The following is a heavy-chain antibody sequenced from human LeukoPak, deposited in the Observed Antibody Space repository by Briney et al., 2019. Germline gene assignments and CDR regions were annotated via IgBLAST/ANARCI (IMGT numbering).Heavy chain of an antibody. CDR1: GFTFSSYG. CDR3: VKEDYYDREGMDV. CDR2: ISYDGSNK. Sequence: GRSLRLSCAASGFTFSSYGMHWVRQAPGKGLEWVAVISYDGSNKYYADSVKGRFTISRDNPKNTLYLQMNSLRAEDTAVYYCVKEDYYDREGMDVWGQGTTVTVSS. D-gene: IGHD3-22*01. V-gene: IGHV3-30*18. J-gene: IGHJ6*02.